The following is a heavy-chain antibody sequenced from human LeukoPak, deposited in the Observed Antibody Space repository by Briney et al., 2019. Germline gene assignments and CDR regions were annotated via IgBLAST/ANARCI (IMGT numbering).Heavy chain of an antibody. CDR1: GFTLSSYW. CDR3: ATSRTFDY. Sequence: LTGGSLRLSCAASGFTLSSYWMHWVRQAPGKGLVWVSRINSDGSSASYADSVKGRFTISRDNAKNTVCLQMNSLRAEDTAVYYCATSRTFDYWGQGTLVTVSS. J-gene: IGHJ4*02. CDR2: INSDGSSA. V-gene: IGHV3-74*01.